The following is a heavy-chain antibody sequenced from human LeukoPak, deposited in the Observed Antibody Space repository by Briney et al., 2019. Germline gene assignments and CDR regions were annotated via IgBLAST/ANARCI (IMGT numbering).Heavy chain of an antibody. V-gene: IGHV4-4*07. CDR2: IFTNGNT. D-gene: IGHD3-10*01. J-gene: IGHJ2*01. CDR1: GDPISSYY. CDR3: ARLRRTVRGIWYFDL. Sequence: SETLSLTCRVSGDPISSYYWSWIRQPAGQGLEWIGRIFTNGNTKYIPSLKSRLSMSVDTSQNHFSLQLTSVTAADTAVYYCARLRRTVRGIWYFDLWGRGTLVTVSS.